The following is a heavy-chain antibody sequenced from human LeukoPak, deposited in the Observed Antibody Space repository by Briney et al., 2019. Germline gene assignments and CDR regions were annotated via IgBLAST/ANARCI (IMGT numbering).Heavy chain of an antibody. D-gene: IGHD2-21*02. Sequence: TGGSLRLSCAASGFTFSSYGMHWVRQAPGKGLEWVAFIRYDGSNKYYADSVKGRFTISRDNAKNSLYLQMNSLRAEDTAVYYCAREVVVVTADWFDPWGQGTLVTVSS. CDR2: IRYDGSNK. J-gene: IGHJ5*02. V-gene: IGHV3-30*02. CDR1: GFTFSSYG. CDR3: AREVVVVTADWFDP.